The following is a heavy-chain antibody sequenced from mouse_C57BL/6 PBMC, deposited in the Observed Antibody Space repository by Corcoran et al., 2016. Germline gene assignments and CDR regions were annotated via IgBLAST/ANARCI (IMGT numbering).Heavy chain of an antibody. V-gene: IGHV1-81*01. Sequence: QVQLQQSGAELARPGASVKLSCKASGYTFTSYGISWVKQRTGQGLEWIGEIYPRSGNTYYNEKFKGKATLTADKSASTAYMELRSLTSEDSAVYFFERSEYYDYGYYAMDYWGQGTTVTVSS. CDR2: IYPRSGNT. CDR3: ERSEYYDYGYYAMDY. CDR1: GYTFTSYG. J-gene: IGHJ4*01. D-gene: IGHD2-4*01.